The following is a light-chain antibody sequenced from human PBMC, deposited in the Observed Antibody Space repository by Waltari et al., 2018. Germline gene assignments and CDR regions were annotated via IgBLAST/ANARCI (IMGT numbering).Light chain of an antibody. J-gene: IGLJ1*01. CDR3: SSYTSSSTLGV. Sequence: QSALTQPASVSGSPGQSITLSCTGTRSDVDSYNYVSWYQQHPGKAPKLMIYEVSNRPSGVSDRFSGSKSGNTASLTISGLQAEDEAVYFCSSYTSSSTLGVFGTGTKVTVL. CDR2: EVS. V-gene: IGLV2-14*01. CDR1: RSDVDSYNY.